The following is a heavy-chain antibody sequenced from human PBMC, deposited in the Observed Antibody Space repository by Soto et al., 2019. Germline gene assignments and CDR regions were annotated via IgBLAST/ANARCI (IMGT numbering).Heavy chain of an antibody. V-gene: IGHV3-74*01. J-gene: IGHJ4*02. D-gene: IGHD3-10*01. CDR1: GFTFSSYW. CDR3: TRDIGGKGAY. CDR2: IDEYGSTI. Sequence: EVQLVESGGGLVQPGGSLRLSCAASGFTFSSYWMHWVRQVPGKGLLWVSRIDEYGSTINYADSVKGRFTISRDNARNTLYTEMNRLRAEDTALYYCTRDIGGKGAYWGPGTLVTVSS.